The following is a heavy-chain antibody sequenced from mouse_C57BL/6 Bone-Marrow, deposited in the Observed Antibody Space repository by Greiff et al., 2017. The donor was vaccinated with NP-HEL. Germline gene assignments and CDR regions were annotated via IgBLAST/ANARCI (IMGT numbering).Heavy chain of an antibody. CDR2: IYPGSGST. CDR1: GYTFTSYW. CDR3: ARDYSNYEGGAY. D-gene: IGHD2-5*01. Sequence: VQLQQPGAELVKPGASVKMSCKASGYTFTSYWITWVKQRPGQGLEWIGDIYPGSGSTNYNEKFKSKATLTVDTSSSTAYMQLSSLTSEDSAVYYCARDYSNYEGGAYWGQGTLVTVSA. J-gene: IGHJ3*01. V-gene: IGHV1-55*01.